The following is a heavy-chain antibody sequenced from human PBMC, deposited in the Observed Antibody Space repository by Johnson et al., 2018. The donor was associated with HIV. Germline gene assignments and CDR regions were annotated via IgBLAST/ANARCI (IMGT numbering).Heavy chain of an antibody. Sequence: QVQLVESGGGVVQPGTSLRLSCAASGFTFSYYAIFWVRQAPGKGLEWVAVISYDGSNKFYADSVKGRFTISRDNSKNTLYLQMNSLRAEDTAVYFCASGDDDGFWGQGTKVTVSS. J-gene: IGHJ3*01. CDR1: GFTFSYYA. D-gene: IGHD5-12*01. V-gene: IGHV3-30*14. CDR3: ASGDDDGF. CDR2: ISYDGSNK.